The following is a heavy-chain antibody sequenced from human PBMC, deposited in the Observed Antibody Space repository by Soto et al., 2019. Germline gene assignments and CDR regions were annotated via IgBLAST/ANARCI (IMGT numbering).Heavy chain of an antibody. CDR3: ALLDLLTYYFGSWSFQKPPSWFDP. CDR1: GYTFTSYG. V-gene: IGHV1-18*01. CDR2: ISAYNGNT. Sequence: ASVKVSCKASGYTFTSYGISWVRQAPGQGLEWMGWISAYNGNTNYAQKLQGRVTMTTDTSTSTAYMELRSLGSDDTAVYYCALLDLLTYYFGSWSFQKPPSWFDPPGQAPLVTLS. D-gene: IGHD3-10*01. J-gene: IGHJ5*02.